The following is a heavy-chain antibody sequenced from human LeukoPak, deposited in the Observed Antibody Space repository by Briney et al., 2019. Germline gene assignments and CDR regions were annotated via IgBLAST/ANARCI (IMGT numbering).Heavy chain of an antibody. CDR3: ARLIAAGSDYYYYYGMDV. D-gene: IGHD6-13*01. CDR2: IDPSDSYT. CDR1: GYSFTSYW. V-gene: IGHV5-10-1*01. Sequence: GASLRISCKGSGYSFTSYWISWVRQMPGKGLEWMGRIDPSDSYTNYSPSFQGHVTISADKSISTAYLQWSSLKASDTAMYYCARLIAAGSDYYYYYGMDVWGQGTTVTVSS. J-gene: IGHJ6*02.